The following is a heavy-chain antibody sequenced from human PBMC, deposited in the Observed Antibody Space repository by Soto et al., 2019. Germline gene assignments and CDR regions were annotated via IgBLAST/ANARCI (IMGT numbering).Heavy chain of an antibody. V-gene: IGHV3-23*01. J-gene: IGHJ1*01. CDR1: GFTFSSYA. CDR2: ISGSGGST. CDR3: AKARGSSTPAPGSY. D-gene: IGHD2-2*01. Sequence: GGSLRLSCAASGFTFSSYAMSWVRQAPGKGLEWVSAISGSGGSTYYADSVKGQFTISRDNSKNTLSLQMNSLRAEDTAVYYCAKARGSSTPAPGSYWGQGTLVTVSS.